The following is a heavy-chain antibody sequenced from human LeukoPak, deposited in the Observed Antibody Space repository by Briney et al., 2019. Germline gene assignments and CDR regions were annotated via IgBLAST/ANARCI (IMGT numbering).Heavy chain of an antibody. J-gene: IGHJ4*02. CDR3: ARGYYDSSGYYYFDY. V-gene: IGHV4-34*01. D-gene: IGHD3-22*01. CDR2: INHSGST. Sequence: SETLSLTCAVYGGSFSGYYWSWIRQPPGKGLEWIGEINHSGSTNYNPSLKSRVTISVDTSKNQFSLKLSSVTAADTAVYYCARGYYDSSGYYYFDYWGQGTLVTVSS. CDR1: GGSFSGYY.